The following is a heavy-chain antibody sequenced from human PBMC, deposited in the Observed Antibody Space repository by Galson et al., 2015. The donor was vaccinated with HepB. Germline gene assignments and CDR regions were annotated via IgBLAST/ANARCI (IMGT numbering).Heavy chain of an antibody. Sequence: SLRLSCAASGFTVSSNYMSWVRQAPGKGLEWVSVIYSGGSTYYADSVKGRFTISRDNSKNTLYLQMSSLRAEDTAVYYCARDSGSYQLVAFDIWGQGTMVTVSS. J-gene: IGHJ3*02. V-gene: IGHV3-53*01. CDR3: ARDSGSYQLVAFDI. CDR2: IYSGGST. D-gene: IGHD1-26*01. CDR1: GFTVSSNY.